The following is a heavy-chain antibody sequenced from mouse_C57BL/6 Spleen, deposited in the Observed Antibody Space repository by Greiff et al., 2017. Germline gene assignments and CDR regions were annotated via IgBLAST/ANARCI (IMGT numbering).Heavy chain of an antibody. J-gene: IGHJ2*01. V-gene: IGHV1-82*01. Sequence: VQLQQSGPELVKPGASVKISCKASGYAFSSSWMNWVKQRPGKGLEWIGRIYPGDGDTKYNGKFKGKATLTADKSSSTAYLQLSSLTSEDSAVYFCSRGGYYFDYWGQGTTLTVSS. CDR2: IYPGDGDT. CDR3: SRGGYYFDY. CDR1: GYAFSSSW.